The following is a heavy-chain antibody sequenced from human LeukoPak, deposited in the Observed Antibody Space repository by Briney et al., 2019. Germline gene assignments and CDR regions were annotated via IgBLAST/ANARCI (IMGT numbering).Heavy chain of an antibody. Sequence: SETLSLTCAVYGGSFSGYYWSWIRQPQGKGLGWIGEINHSGSTNYNPSLKSRVTIPVDTSKNQFSLKLSSVTAADTAVYYCARLRTYYDFWSGPPPGYYYYYGMDVWGQGTTVTVSS. V-gene: IGHV4-34*01. D-gene: IGHD3-3*01. CDR3: ARLRTYYDFWSGPPPGYYYYYGMDV. CDR2: INHSGST. J-gene: IGHJ6*02. CDR1: GGSFSGYY.